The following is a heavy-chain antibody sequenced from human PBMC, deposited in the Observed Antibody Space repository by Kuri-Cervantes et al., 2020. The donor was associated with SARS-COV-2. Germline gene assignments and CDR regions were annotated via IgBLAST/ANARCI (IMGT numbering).Heavy chain of an antibody. J-gene: IGHJ4*02. CDR3: ATYSSSSWHFDY. CDR2: INPNSGGT. V-gene: IGHV1-2*02. Sequence: GGSLRLSCKASGYTFTAHHIHWVRQAPGQGLEWMGWINPNSGGTNYAQKFQGRVTMTRDTSISTAYMELSRLRSDDTAVYYCATYSSSSWHFDYWGQGTLVTVSS. CDR1: GYTFTAHH. D-gene: IGHD6-6*01.